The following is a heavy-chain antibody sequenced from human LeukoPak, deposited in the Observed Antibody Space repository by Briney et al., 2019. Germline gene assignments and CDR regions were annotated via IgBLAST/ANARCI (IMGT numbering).Heavy chain of an antibody. CDR2: INPSGGST. CDR1: GYTFTSYY. V-gene: IGHV1-46*01. J-gene: IGHJ4*02. D-gene: IGHD2-15*01. Sequence: ASVKVSCTASGYTFTSYYMHWVRQAPGQGLEWMGIINPSGGSTSYAQKFQGRVTMTRDTSTSTVYMELSSLRSEDTAVYYCARAPPGYCSGGSCYSDSYYFDYSGQGTLVTVSS. CDR3: ARAPPGYCSGGSCYSDSYYFDY.